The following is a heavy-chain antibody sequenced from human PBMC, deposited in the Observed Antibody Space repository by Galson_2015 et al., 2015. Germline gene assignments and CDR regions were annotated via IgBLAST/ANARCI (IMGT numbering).Heavy chain of an antibody. D-gene: IGHD3-3*01. J-gene: IGHJ3*02. CDR3: ASTPSITIFGVVIGSVFDT. Sequence: SLRLSCAASGFTFSNYAMHWVRQAPGKGLEWVADISYDGSNEYYADSVKGRFTISRDNSKNTLHLQMNSLRPEDTAVYYCASTPSITIFGVVIGSVFDTWGRGTRFT. CDR1: GFTFSNYA. V-gene: IGHV3-30*01. CDR2: ISYDGSNE.